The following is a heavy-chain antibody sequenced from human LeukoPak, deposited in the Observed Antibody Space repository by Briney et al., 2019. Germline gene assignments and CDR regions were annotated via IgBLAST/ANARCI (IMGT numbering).Heavy chain of an antibody. J-gene: IGHJ4*02. V-gene: IGHV3-48*02. CDR3: ARDRVNWNDGVDY. CDR2: ISNSGSMI. Sequence: GGSLRLSCAASGFTVSNIYMNWVRQAPGKGLEWVSYISNSGSMIYYADSVKGRFTLSRDNAKNSLYLQMNSLRDGDTAVYYCARDRVNWNDGVDYWGQGTLVTVSS. D-gene: IGHD1-20*01. CDR1: GFTVSNIY.